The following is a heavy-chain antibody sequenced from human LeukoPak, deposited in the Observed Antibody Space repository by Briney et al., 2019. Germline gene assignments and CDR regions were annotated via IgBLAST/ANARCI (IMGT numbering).Heavy chain of an antibody. CDR2: IYYIGTA. CDR3: ASSYYDVLTGYLRGGAFDI. CDR1: GGSISSGNYY. V-gene: IGHV4-30-4*08. Sequence: PPQTLSLTCSVSGGSISSGNYYWNWIRQPPGKGLEWIAYIYYIGTAYYNPSLKSRVTISVDTSKNQFSLKLSSVTAADTAVYYCASSYYDVLTGYLRGGAFDIWGQGTLVTVSS. D-gene: IGHD3-9*01. J-gene: IGHJ3*02.